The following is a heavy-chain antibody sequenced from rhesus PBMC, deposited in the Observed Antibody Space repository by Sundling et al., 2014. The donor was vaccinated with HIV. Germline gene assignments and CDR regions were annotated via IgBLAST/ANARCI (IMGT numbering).Heavy chain of an antibody. V-gene: IGHV4-165*01. CDR2: IYGSSGST. CDR1: GGSLSGNY. J-gene: IGHJ4*01. CDR3: AGRITIFGLVPGGDY. Sequence: QLQLQESGPGLLKPSETLSLSCAVSGGSLSGNYWGWIRQPPGKGLEWIGNIYGSSGSTYYNPSLKSRVTISKDTSKNQMSLKLSSVTAADTAVYYCAGRITIFGLVPGGDYWGQGVLVTVSS. D-gene: IGHD3-3*01.